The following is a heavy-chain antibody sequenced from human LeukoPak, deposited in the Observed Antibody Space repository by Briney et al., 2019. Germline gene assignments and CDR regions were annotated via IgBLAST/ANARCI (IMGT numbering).Heavy chain of an antibody. J-gene: IGHJ3*02. D-gene: IGHD6-19*01. CDR3: ASWPNPGNVGKQWLVRGDAFDI. V-gene: IGHV3-9*01. Sequence: GRSLRLSCAASGFTFDDYAMHWVRQAPGKGLEWVSGISWNSGSIGYADSVKGRFTISRDNAKNSLYLQMNSLRAEDTALYYCASWPNPGNVGKQWLVRGDAFDIWGQGTMVTVSS. CDR1: GFTFDDYA. CDR2: ISWNSGSI.